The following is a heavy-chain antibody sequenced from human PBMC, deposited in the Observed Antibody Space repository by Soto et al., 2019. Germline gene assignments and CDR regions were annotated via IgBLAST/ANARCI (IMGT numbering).Heavy chain of an antibody. Sequence: GGSLRLSCAASGFTFSSYGMHWVRQAPGKGLEWVAVIWYDGSNKYYADSVKGRFTISRDNSKNTLYLQMNSLRAEDTAVYYCARLGYCSGGSCRTCYYYGMDVWGQGTTVTVSS. CDR2: IWYDGSNK. CDR1: GFTFSSYG. V-gene: IGHV3-33*01. CDR3: ARLGYCSGGSCRTCYYYGMDV. D-gene: IGHD2-15*01. J-gene: IGHJ6*02.